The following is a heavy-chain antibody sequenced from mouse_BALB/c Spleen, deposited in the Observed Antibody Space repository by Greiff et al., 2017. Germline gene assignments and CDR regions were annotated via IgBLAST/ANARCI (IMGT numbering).Heavy chain of an antibody. CDR3: ARGDYYGSSQPFYAMDY. D-gene: IGHD1-1*01. CDR2: IPDSGST. CDR1: GYSITSGYS. Sequence: VQLKESGPDLVKPSQSLSLTCTVTGYSITSGYSWHWIRQFPGNKLEWMGYIPDSGSTNYNPSLKSRISITRDTSKNQFFLQLNSVTTEDTATYYCARGDYYGSSQPFYAMDYWGQGTSVTVSS. J-gene: IGHJ4*01. V-gene: IGHV3-1*02.